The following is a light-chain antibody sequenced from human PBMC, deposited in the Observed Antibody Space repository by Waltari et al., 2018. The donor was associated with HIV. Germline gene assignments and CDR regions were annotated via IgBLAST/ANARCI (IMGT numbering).Light chain of an antibody. Sequence: DIQMTQSPSSLSASVGDRVAISCRASQTIKNNLNWYQQKPGKAPDLLIYVASNLQTGVPSRFSASRSGTDFNLTITSLQPEDFATYYCQQSYSSPFTFGPGTKVDIK. CDR1: QTIKNN. J-gene: IGKJ3*01. V-gene: IGKV1-39*01. CDR2: VAS. CDR3: QQSYSSPFT.